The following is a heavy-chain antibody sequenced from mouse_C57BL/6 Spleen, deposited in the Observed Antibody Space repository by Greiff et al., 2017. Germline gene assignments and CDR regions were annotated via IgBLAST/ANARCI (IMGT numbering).Heavy chain of an antibody. J-gene: IGHJ4*01. D-gene: IGHD2-10*02. CDR2: IHPNSGST. V-gene: IGHV1-64*01. CDR3: ARMRYEGAMDD. Sequence: QVQLQQPGAELVKPGASVKLSCKASGYTFTSYWMHWVKQRPGQGLEWIGMIHPNSGSTNYNEKFKSKATLTVDKSSSTAYMQLSSLTSEDSAVDYWARMRYEGAMDDWGQGTSVTVSS. CDR1: GYTFTSYW.